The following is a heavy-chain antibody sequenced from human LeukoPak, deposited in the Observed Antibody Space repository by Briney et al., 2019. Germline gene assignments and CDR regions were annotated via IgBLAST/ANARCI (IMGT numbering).Heavy chain of an antibody. CDR2: INSDGSST. CDR3: AREETYYDFWSGNYYYYYMDV. D-gene: IGHD3-3*01. CDR1: GFTFSSYW. J-gene: IGHJ6*03. Sequence: GGSLRLSCAASGFTFSSYWMHWVRQAPGKGLVWVSRINSDGSSTSYADSVNGRFTICGDKAKNTLYLKLKSLRAEDTAVYYCAREETYYDFWSGNYYYYYMDVWGKGPRSPSP. V-gene: IGHV3-74*01.